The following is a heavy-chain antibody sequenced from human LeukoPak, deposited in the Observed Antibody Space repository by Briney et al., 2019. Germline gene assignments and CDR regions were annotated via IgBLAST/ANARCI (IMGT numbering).Heavy chain of an antibody. CDR2: ISWNSGLI. CDR3: AKVGIFGLVTYYFDY. J-gene: IGHJ4*02. CDR1: GFTFDEYA. Sequence: PLRLSCAVSGFTFDEYAMHWVRQAPGKGLEWVSGISWNSGLIDYADSVKGRFTISRDNAKNSLYLQMNSLKAEGTAFYYCAKVGIFGLVTYYFDYWGQGTLVTVSS. D-gene: IGHD3/OR15-3a*01. V-gene: IGHV3-9*01.